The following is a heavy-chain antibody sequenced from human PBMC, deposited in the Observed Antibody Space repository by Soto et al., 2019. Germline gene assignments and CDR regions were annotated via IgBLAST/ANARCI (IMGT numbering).Heavy chain of an antibody. Sequence: QVQLQESGPGLVNPSETLSLTCTVSAGSITGDHWSWIRQPPGKGLEWVANIYSSGSSNSNPSLKGRVSMSLDTSRNQFSLRLSSVTAADTAVYYCARASGNIWFYFDLWGLGTLVTVSS. J-gene: IGHJ4*02. CDR1: AGSITGDH. D-gene: IGHD6-13*01. CDR2: IYSSGSS. CDR3: ARASGNIWFYFDL. V-gene: IGHV4-59*01.